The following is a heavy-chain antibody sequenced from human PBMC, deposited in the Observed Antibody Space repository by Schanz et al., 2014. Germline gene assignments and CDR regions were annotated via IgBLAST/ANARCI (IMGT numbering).Heavy chain of an antibody. Sequence: VHLLDSGGGLVQPGGSLRLSCAASGFTFSSYAMSWVRQAPGKGLEWVALVSSDGNNDYYTDSVKGRFTISRDNAKNSLFLQMNSLRAEDTAVYYCARPALWFGDNCFDPWGQGTLVAVSS. CDR3: ARPALWFGDNCFDP. CDR2: VSSDGNND. CDR1: GFTFSSYA. J-gene: IGHJ5*02. D-gene: IGHD3-10*01. V-gene: IGHV3-30*03.